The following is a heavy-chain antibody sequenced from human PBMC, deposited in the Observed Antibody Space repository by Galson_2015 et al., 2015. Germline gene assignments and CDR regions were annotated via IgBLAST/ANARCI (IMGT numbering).Heavy chain of an antibody. CDR1: GFPVSPNY. D-gene: IGHD1-26*01. CDR2: IYRGGGT. V-gene: IGHV3-53*01. Sequence: LRLSCAASGFPVSPNYMTWVRQAPGKGLEWVSVIYRGGGTDYADSVKGRFTISSDTSKNTVYLQMGSLRAEDTAVYYCARDSGGVGAPEAWGQGTLVTVSS. CDR3: ARDSGGVGAPEA. J-gene: IGHJ4*02.